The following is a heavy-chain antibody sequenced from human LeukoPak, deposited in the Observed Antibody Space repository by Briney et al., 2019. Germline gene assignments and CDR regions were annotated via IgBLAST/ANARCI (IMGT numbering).Heavy chain of an antibody. CDR2: IYYSGST. J-gene: IGHJ5*02. D-gene: IGHD1-26*01. CDR1: GGSISSSGYY. Sequence: SETLSLTCTVSGGSISSSGYYWGWIRQPPGKGLEWIASIYYSGSTYDNPSLKSRVTISVDTSKNQLSLKLSSLTAADTAVYYCARHEYSGSYYGLSWFDPWGQGTLVTVSS. V-gene: IGHV4-39*01. CDR3: ARHEYSGSYYGLSWFDP.